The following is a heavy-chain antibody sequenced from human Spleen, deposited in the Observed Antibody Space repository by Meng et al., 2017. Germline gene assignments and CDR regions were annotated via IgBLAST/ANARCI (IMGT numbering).Heavy chain of an antibody. Sequence: QVQLPQLGVGLLEPSEPLSFTCAVYGGSFSGYYWSWIRQPPGKGLEWIGEINHSGGTNYNPSLKSRVTISVDMSKNQFSLKLSSVTAADTAVYYCARGLLLAALRNWGQGTLVTVSS. CDR1: GGSFSGYY. J-gene: IGHJ4*02. V-gene: IGHV4-34*01. CDR3: ARGLLLAALRN. D-gene: IGHD6-6*01. CDR2: INHSGGT.